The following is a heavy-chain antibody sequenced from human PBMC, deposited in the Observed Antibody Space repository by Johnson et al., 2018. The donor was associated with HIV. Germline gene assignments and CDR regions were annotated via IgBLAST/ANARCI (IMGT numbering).Heavy chain of an antibody. Sequence: VQLVESGGDLVKPGGSLRLSCTASGFTFSNYAMTWVRQSPGKGLEWVSTISVSGDRTYYADSVKGRFTISREKSKNTLYVQMNSLRVEDTAVYYCARDLGRPDAFDIWGQGTMVTVSS. D-gene: IGHD2-15*01. V-gene: IGHV3-23*04. J-gene: IGHJ3*02. CDR2: ISVSGDRT. CDR1: GFTFSNYA. CDR3: ARDLGRPDAFDI.